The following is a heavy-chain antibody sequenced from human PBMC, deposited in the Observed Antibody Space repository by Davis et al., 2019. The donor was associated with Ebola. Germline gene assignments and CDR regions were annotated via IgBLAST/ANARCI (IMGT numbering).Heavy chain of an antibody. D-gene: IGHD3-3*01. V-gene: IGHV1-69*13. CDR3: ARDRYTDGSGYFFEQSH. Sequence: SVKVSCKASGGTFSSYAISWVRHDPGQGLDWMGGIIPVSGVPKYAQDFQGRVTITAEESTSTAYMELSSIRSVETAMYYCARDRYTDGSGYFFEQSHWGQGTLVTVSS. J-gene: IGHJ4*02. CDR2: IIPVSGVP. CDR1: GGTFSSYA.